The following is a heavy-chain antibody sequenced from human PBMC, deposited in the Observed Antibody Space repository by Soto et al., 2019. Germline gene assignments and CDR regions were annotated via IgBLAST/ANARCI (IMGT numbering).Heavy chain of an antibody. Sequence: GGSLRLSCAASGFTVSNNYMSWVRQAPGKGLEWVSVIYDGGSTYYADSVKDRFTISRDNSKNTLYLQMNSLRAEDTAVYYCAKGRTGVVVVAAITDAWGQGTTVTVSS. J-gene: IGHJ6*02. CDR3: AKGRTGVVVVAAITDA. V-gene: IGHV3-66*01. D-gene: IGHD2-15*01. CDR1: GFTVSNNY. CDR2: IYDGGST.